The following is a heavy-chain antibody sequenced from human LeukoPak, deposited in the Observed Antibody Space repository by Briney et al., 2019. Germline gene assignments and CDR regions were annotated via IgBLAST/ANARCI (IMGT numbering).Heavy chain of an antibody. D-gene: IGHD1-7*01. CDR1: GGAFSGYY. CDR2: INHSGST. J-gene: IGHJ5*02. Sequence: SETLSLTCAVYGGAFSGYYWSWIRQPPGKGTEWIGAINHSGSTNYNPSLKSRVTISVDTSKNQFSLKLSSVTAADTAVYYCARLTPAYNWNYVQFDPWGQGTLVTVSS. CDR3: ARLTPAYNWNYVQFDP. V-gene: IGHV4-34*01.